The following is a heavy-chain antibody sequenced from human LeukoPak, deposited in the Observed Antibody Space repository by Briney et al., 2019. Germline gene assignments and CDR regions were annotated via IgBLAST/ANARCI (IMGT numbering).Heavy chain of an antibody. J-gene: IGHJ4*02. CDR2: SQSSGRT. D-gene: IGHD6-19*01. CDR1: GDSISNYH. Sequence: PSETLSLTCSVSGDSISNYHWSWIRQPAGKGLEWIGQSQSSGRTNYNPPLESRVTVSIDTPENEFSLTIRSVTAADTAIYYCARRDITSDWSFNYWGQGILVIVS. CDR3: ARRDITSDWSFNY. V-gene: IGHV4-4*07.